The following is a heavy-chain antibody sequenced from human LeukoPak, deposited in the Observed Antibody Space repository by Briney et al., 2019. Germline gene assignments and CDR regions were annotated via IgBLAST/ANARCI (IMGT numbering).Heavy chain of an antibody. CDR2: IYYSGTT. CDR3: ASSLRPDDY. Sequence: SETLSLTCPVCGGSISENRYYWVCIRQPPGKGLEWIGSIYYSGTTYYNPSLKSRVTISLDTSKNQFSLKLSSVTAADTAVYYCASSLRPDDYWGQGTLVTVSS. CDR1: GGSISENRYY. D-gene: IGHD4-17*01. V-gene: IGHV4-39*01. J-gene: IGHJ4*02.